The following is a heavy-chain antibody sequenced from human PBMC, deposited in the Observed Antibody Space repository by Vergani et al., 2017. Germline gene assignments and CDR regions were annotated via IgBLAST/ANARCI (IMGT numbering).Heavy chain of an antibody. CDR1: GYTFTSYD. CDR2: MNPNSGNT. CDR3: ALRPKGRRVNWFDP. Sequence: QVQLVQSGAEVKKPGASVKVSCKASGYTFTSYDINWVRQATGQGLEWMGWMNPNSGNTGYAQKFQGRVTITRNTSISTAYMELSSLRSEDTAVYYRALRPKGRRVNWFDPWGQGTLVTVSS. D-gene: IGHD3-10*01. V-gene: IGHV1-8*03. J-gene: IGHJ5*02.